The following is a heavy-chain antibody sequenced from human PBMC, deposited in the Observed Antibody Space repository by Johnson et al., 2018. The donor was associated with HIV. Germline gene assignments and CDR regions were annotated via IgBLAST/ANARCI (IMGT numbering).Heavy chain of an antibody. CDR3: AREGGGSNEDDAFDI. CDR2: ISWNSGSK. CDR1: GFIFNDYA. V-gene: IGHV3-9*01. J-gene: IGHJ3*02. D-gene: IGHD1-26*01. Sequence: VQLVESGGGMVQPGRSLRLSCAATGFIFNDYALHWVRQAPGKGLEWVSGISWNSGSKDYADSVKGRFTITRDTAKKSLYLQMNSLRAEDTALYYCAREGGGSNEDDAFDIWGQGTMVTVSS.